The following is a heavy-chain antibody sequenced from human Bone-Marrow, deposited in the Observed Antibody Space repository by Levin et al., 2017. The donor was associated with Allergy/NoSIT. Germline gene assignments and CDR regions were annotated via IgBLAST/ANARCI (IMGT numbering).Heavy chain of an antibody. CDR1: GDSVSSGLNN. CDR3: ARGGPPQAPMLDAFDM. Sequence: SQTLSLTCTVSGDSVSSGLNNWSWIRQPPGKGLEWIGYIYSSGSTNYNPSVKSRVTISVDPSKNQLSLKLSSVTAADTAVYFCARGGPPQAPMLDAFDMWGQGTFVTVTS. V-gene: IGHV4-61*01. CDR2: IYSSGST. J-gene: IGHJ3*02. D-gene: IGHD2-2*01.